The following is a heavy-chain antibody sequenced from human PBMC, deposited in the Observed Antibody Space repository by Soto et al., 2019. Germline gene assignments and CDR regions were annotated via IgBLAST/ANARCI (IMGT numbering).Heavy chain of an antibody. CDR3: ATDPDILTGRYWYFDL. CDR2: FDPEDGET. J-gene: IGHJ2*01. D-gene: IGHD3-9*01. Sequence: QVQLVQSWAEVKKPGASVKVSCKVSGYTLTELSMHWVRQAPGKGLEWMGGFDPEDGETIYAQKFQGRVTMTEDTSTDTAYMELSSLRSEDTAVYYCATDPDILTGRYWYFDLWGRGTLVTVSS. CDR1: GYTLTELS. V-gene: IGHV1-24*01.